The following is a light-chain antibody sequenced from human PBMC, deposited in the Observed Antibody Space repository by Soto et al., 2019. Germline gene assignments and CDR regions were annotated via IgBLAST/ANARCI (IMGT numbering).Light chain of an antibody. V-gene: IGKV1-39*01. CDR2: AAS. Sequence: DIQMTQSPSSLSASVGDRVTITCRARQSISSYLNWYQQKPGKDPKLLIYAASSLQSGVPSRFSGSGSGTDFTFTISSLQPEDFATYYCQQSYSTHWTFGQGTKVEIK. J-gene: IGKJ1*01. CDR3: QQSYSTHWT. CDR1: QSISSY.